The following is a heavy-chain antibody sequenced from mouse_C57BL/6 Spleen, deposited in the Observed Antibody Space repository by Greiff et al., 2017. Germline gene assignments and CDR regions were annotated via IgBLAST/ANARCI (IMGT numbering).Heavy chain of an antibody. J-gene: IGHJ1*03. CDR2: IDPSDSET. CDR1: GYTFTSYW. V-gene: IGHV1-52*01. D-gene: IGHD1-1*01. CDR3: ARPYYYGSRSWYFDV. Sequence: QVQLKQPGAELVRPGSSVKLSCKASGYTFTSYWMHWVKQRPIQGLEWIGNIDPSDSETHYNQKFKDKATLTVDKSSSTAYMQLSSLTSEDSAVYYCARPYYYGSRSWYFDVWGTGTTVTVSS.